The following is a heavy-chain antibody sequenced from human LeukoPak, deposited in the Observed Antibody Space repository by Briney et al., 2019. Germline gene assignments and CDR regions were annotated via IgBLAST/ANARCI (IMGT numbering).Heavy chain of an antibody. CDR2: ISYDGSNK. J-gene: IGHJ6*02. CDR3: ARDMVSFWSGYGGMDV. Sequence: QTGGSLRLSCAASGFTFSSYAMHWVRQAPGKGLEWVAVISYDGSNKYYADSVKGRFTISRDNSKNTLYLQMNSLRAEDTAVYYCARDMVSFWSGYGGMDVWGQGTTVTVSS. D-gene: IGHD3-3*01. V-gene: IGHV3-30-3*01. CDR1: GFTFSSYA.